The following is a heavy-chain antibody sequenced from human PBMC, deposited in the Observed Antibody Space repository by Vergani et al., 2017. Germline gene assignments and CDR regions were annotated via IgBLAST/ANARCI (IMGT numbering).Heavy chain of an antibody. CDR3: ARGRQWRLTEYLYGMDV. D-gene: IGHD6-19*01. Sequence: QVRLVQSGSELKKPGASVKLSCKASGYTFTRYALSWVRQAPGQGLEWLGWINTNTGDPTYAPGFTGRFVFSLDTSVSTAYLQISGLKAEDSAVYYCARGRQWRLTEYLYGMDVWGQGTTVTVSS. CDR1: GYTFTRYA. CDR2: INTNTGDP. J-gene: IGHJ6*02. V-gene: IGHV7-4-1*02.